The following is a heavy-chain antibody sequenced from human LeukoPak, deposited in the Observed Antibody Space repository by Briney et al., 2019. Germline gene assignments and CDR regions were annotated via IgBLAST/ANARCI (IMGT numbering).Heavy chain of an antibody. V-gene: IGHV4-39*01. Sequence: EPLSLTCTVSGGSISNSNSFWAWIRQPPGQGLEWIGTIYYSGITHYSPSLKSRVTISVDTSKNQFSLKLSSVTATDTALYYCARRVYGTSQYYWGQGTLVTVSS. CDR1: GGSISNSNSF. CDR3: ARRVYGTSQYY. D-gene: IGHD5/OR15-5a*01. CDR2: IYYSGIT. J-gene: IGHJ4*02.